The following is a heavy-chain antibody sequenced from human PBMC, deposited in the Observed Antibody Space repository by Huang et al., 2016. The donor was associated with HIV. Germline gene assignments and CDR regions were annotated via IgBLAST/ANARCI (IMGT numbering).Heavy chain of an antibody. J-gene: IGHJ4*02. CDR1: GGTFSKYA. CDR3: ARGQLGSYGDYDVLY. CDR2: ISPMFGTP. V-gene: IGHV1-69*13. Sequence: QVQLVQSGAEVKTPGSSVKVSCKASGGTFSKYAISWVRQAPGHRLEWMGGISPMFGTPNYARKFQGGVTITADDATSTTYVEVSSLRSEDTALYYCARGQLGSYGDYDVLYWGQGTLVTVSS. D-gene: IGHD4-17*01.